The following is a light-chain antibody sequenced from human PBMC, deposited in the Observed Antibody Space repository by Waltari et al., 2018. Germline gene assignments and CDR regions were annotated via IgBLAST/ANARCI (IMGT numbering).Light chain of an antibody. CDR3: QQYAYWPPSS. CDR2: DAS. V-gene: IGKV3-15*01. CDR1: RTTVKR. Sequence: EILLTQSPATLSVSPGERGTLSRRASRTTVKRLAWYQQRPGQSPRLLIYDASTRATGIPARFSGSGSGTEFTLTISSVQSEDFGVYYCQQYAYWPPSSFGQGTKLEIK. J-gene: IGKJ2*03.